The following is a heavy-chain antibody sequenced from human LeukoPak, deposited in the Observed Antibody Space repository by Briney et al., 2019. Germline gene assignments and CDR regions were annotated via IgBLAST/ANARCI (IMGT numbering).Heavy chain of an antibody. J-gene: IGHJ4*02. CDR1: GYTFSGYY. V-gene: IGHV1-2*02. CDR3: ARGGFDY. Sequence: ASVKVSCKASGYTFSGYYIHWVRQAPGQGLEWMGWINPNSGDTHYAQKFQGRVTLTRDTSIGTAYMELSSLRSDVTAVYYCARGGFDYRGQGTLVTVSS. CDR2: INPNSGDT.